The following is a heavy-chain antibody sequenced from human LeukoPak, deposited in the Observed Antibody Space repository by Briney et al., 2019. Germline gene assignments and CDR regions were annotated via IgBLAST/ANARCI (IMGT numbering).Heavy chain of an antibody. D-gene: IGHD6-13*01. V-gene: IGHV1-18*01. CDR1: GYTFTSYG. CDR3: ARPFSGSWDGYYYYYYGMDV. CDR2: ISAYNGNT. J-gene: IGHJ6*02. Sequence: AASVKVSCKASGYTFTSYGISWVRQAPGQGLEWMGWISAYNGNTNYAQKLQGRVTMTTDTSTSTAYMELRSLRSDDTAVYYCARPFSGSWDGYYYYYYGMDVWGQGTTVTVSS.